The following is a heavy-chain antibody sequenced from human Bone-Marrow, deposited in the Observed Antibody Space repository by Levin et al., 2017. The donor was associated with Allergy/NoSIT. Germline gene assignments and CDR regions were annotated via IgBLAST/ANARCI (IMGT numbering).Heavy chain of an antibody. V-gene: IGHV3-30*01. J-gene: IGHJ4*02. CDR2: IFSDGTTK. Sequence: LSLTCEATGFSFSAYATHWARQIPGMGLEWVAVIFSDGTTKYYADSVKDRFSISRDNSKNTLFLHMNSLRPEDTAVYYCFAGGNSGYWGQGTLVSVSS. CDR3: FAGGNSGY. D-gene: IGHD4-23*01. CDR1: GFSFSAYA.